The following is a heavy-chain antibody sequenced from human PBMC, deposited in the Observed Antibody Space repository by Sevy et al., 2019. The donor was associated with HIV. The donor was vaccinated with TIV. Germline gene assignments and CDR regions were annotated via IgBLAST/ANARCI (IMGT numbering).Heavy chain of an antibody. CDR2: IKQDGSEK. V-gene: IGHV3-7*01. CDR1: GFTFSSYW. Sequence: GGSLRLSCAASGFTFSSYWMSWVRQAPGKGLEWVANIKQDGSEKYYVDSVKGRFTISRDNAKNSLYLQMNSLRAEDTAVYYCAREPPIGWNSPEYYYYYMDVWGKGTTVTVSS. CDR3: AREPPIGWNSPEYYYYYMDV. J-gene: IGHJ6*03. D-gene: IGHD1-7*01.